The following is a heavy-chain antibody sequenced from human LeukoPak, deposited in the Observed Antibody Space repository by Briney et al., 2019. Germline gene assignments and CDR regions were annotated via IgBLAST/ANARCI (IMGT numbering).Heavy chain of an antibody. CDR2: ISHCGST. Sequence: SETLSLTCAVYGGSFSGYYWSWIRQSPGKGLEWIGEISHCGSTYYNPSLKSRVTISLGTSKNQFSLKLTSVTAADTAVYYCARGVSDQNWGQGTLVTVSS. D-gene: IGHD2-2*01. CDR3: ARGVSDQN. J-gene: IGHJ4*02. V-gene: IGHV4-34*01. CDR1: GGSFSGYY.